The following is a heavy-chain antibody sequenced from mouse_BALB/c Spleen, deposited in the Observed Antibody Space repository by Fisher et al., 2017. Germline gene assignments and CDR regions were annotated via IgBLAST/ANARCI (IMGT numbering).Heavy chain of an antibody. D-gene: IGHD2-14*01. Sequence: KFKGKAILTVDKSSSTAYMELLSLTSEDSAVYYCARWGYGAMDYWGQGTSVTVSS. J-gene: IGHJ4*01. V-gene: IGHV1-26*01. CDR3: ARWGYGAMDY.